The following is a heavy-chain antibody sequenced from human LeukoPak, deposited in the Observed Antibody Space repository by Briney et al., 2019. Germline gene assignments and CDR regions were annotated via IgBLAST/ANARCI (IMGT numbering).Heavy chain of an antibody. Sequence: SQTLSLTCAISGDSVSSNSAAWNWIRQSPSRGLEWLGRTYYRSKWYNDYAISVKSRITINPDTSKNQFSLQLNSVTPEDTAVYYCAHPNTLRSSGVGDAFDIWGRGTMVTVSS. J-gene: IGHJ3*02. CDR3: AHPNTLRSSGVGDAFDI. D-gene: IGHD6-6*01. CDR1: GDSVSSNSAA. V-gene: IGHV6-1*01. CDR2: TYYRSKWYN.